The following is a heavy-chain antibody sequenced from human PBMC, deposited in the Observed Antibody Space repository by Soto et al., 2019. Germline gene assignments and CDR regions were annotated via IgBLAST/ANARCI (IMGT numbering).Heavy chain of an antibody. CDR1: GFSFSTYA. J-gene: IGHJ1*01. V-gene: IGHV3-23*01. Sequence: EVQLLESGGGLVQPEGSLRLSCAASGFSFSTYAMSWVRQAPGKGLEWVSGISGSGSTTYYADSVKGRFTISRDNSKNTLYLQVNSLRAEDTAVYYCAKDQAAAGTISRYFQHWGQGTLVTVSS. D-gene: IGHD6-13*01. CDR3: AKDQAAAGTISRYFQH. CDR2: ISGSGSTT.